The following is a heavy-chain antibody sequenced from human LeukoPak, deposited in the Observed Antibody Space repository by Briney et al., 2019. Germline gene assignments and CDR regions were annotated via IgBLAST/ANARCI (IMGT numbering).Heavy chain of an antibody. CDR1: GGSISSYY. CDR2: IYHSGST. J-gene: IGHJ4*02. CDR3: ARGHSGSWYHHFDS. Sequence: SETLSLTCIVSGGSISSYYWSWIRQPPGKRLEWIGSIYHSGSTRSNPSLKSRLTMSVDTSKDQFSLRLTSVTADDTAVYYCARGHSGSWYHHFDSWGQGILVTVSS. D-gene: IGHD6-13*01. V-gene: IGHV4-59*01.